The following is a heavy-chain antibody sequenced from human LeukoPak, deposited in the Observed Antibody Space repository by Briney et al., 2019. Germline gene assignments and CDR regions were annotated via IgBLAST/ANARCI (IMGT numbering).Heavy chain of an antibody. V-gene: IGHV1-69*05. Sequence: GASVKVSCKASGGTFSSYAISWVRQAPGQGLEWMGGIIPIFGTANYAQKFQGRVTITMDESTSTAYMELSSLRSEDTAVYYCAGYNSGSYLYYFDYWGQGTLVTVSS. J-gene: IGHJ4*02. D-gene: IGHD1-26*01. CDR3: AGYNSGSYLYYFDY. CDR1: GGTFSSYA. CDR2: IIPIFGTA.